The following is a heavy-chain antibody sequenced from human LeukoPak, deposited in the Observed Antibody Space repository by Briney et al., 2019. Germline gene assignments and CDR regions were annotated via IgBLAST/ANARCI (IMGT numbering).Heavy chain of an antibody. CDR1: GGSISSSSYY. CDR3: ARQGGLRFLEWLLGGYYFDY. V-gene: IGHV4-39*01. D-gene: IGHD3-3*01. CDR2: IYYSGST. Sequence: PSETLSLTCTVSGGSISSSSYYWGWIRQPPGKGLEWIGSIYYSGSTYYNPSLKSRVTISVDTSKNQFSLKLSSVTAADTAVYYCARQGGLRFLEWLLGGYYFDYWGQGTLVTVSS. J-gene: IGHJ4*02.